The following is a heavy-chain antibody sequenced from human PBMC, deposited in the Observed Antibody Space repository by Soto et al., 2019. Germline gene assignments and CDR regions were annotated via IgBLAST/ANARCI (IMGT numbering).Heavy chain of an antibody. V-gene: IGHV4-59*01. J-gene: IGHJ4*02. CDR3: ARGGDSGYLWVETYYFDY. CDR1: GGSISSYY. CDR2: IYYSGST. Sequence: QVQLQKSGPGLVKPSETLSLTCTVSGGSISSYYWSWIRQPPGKGLEWLGYIYYSGSTNYNPSLKSRVTIPVDTSKNQFALKLSSVTAADTAVYYCARGGDSGYLWVETYYFDYWGQGTLVTVSS. D-gene: IGHD3-22*01.